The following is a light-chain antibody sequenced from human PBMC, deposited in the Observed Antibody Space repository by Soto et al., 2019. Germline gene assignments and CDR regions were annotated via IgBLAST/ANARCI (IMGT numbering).Light chain of an antibody. CDR2: EVT. CDR3: LSFTSGNTPYV. Sequence: QSVLTQPASVSGSPGQSITISCTGTSSDVGGYNYVSWYQQHPGKAPKLMIYEVTNRPSGVSNRFSASKSGNTASLTISGLQAEDEADYYCLSFTSGNTPYVFGAGTKLTVL. J-gene: IGLJ1*01. V-gene: IGLV2-14*01. CDR1: SSDVGGYNY.